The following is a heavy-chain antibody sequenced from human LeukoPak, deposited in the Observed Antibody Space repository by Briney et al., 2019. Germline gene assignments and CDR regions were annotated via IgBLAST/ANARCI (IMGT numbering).Heavy chain of an antibody. D-gene: IGHD3-10*01. J-gene: IGHJ4*02. CDR1: GGSISSSSYY. Sequence: PSEALSLTCTVSGGSISSSSYYWGWTRQPPGKGLEWIGSIYYSGSTYYNPSLKSRVTISVDTSKNQFSLKLSSVTAADTAVYYCARHDQVVRGVTFFDYWGQGTLVTVSS. CDR2: IYYSGST. V-gene: IGHV4-39*01. CDR3: ARHDQVVRGVTFFDY.